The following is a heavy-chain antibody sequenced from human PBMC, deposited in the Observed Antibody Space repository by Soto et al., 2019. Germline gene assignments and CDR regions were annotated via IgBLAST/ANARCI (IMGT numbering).Heavy chain of an antibody. D-gene: IGHD3-22*01. V-gene: IGHV3-33*01. CDR2: IWFDGSEE. CDR3: TRTQAQSSGACLDF. CDR1: GFTFRAYG. Sequence: QVQLVESGGGVVQPGKSLRLSCAASGFTFRAYGMHWVRQAPGKGLEWVAGIWFDGSEEYYADSVKGRFTVSRDNSKNTAYLIVNILRAEDTAVYYCTRTQAQSSGACLDFCGHGTLVTVSS. J-gene: IGHJ4*01.